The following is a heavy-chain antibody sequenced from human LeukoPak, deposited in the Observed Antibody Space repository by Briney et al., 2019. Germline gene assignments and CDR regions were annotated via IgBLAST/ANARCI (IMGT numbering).Heavy chain of an antibody. CDR3: AREAHYDFWSGYYTGNWFDP. V-gene: IGHV4-31*03. Sequence: PSQTLSLTCTVSGGSISSGGYYWSWIRQHPGKGLEWIGYIYYSGSTYYNPSLKSRVTISVDTSKNQFSLKLSSVTAADTAVYYCAREAHYDFWSGYYTGNWFDPWGQGALVTVSS. CDR2: IYYSGST. J-gene: IGHJ5*02. CDR1: GGSISSGGYY. D-gene: IGHD3-3*01.